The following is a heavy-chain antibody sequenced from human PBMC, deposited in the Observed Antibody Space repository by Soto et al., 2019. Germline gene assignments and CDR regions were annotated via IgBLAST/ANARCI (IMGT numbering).Heavy chain of an antibody. V-gene: IGHV2-70*11. D-gene: IGHD2-2*01. CDR2: IDWDDDK. Sequence: SGPTLVNPTQTLTLTCTFSGFSLSTSGMCVSWIRQPPGKALEWLARIDWDDDKYYSTSLKTRLTISKDTSKNQVVLTMTNMDPVDTATYYCAVRQIVVVPAATRPARVGYWDFDYWGQGTLVTVSS. CDR1: GFSLSTSGMC. CDR3: AVRQIVVVPAATRPARVGYWDFDY. J-gene: IGHJ4*02.